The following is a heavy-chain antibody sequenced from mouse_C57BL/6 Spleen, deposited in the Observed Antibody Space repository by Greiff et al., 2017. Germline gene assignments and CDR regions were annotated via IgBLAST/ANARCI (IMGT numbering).Heavy chain of an antibody. V-gene: IGHV1-47*01. CDR2: FHPYNDDT. CDR1: GYTFTTYP. D-gene: IGHD1-1*01. CDR3: AIYGYDAMDY. J-gene: IGHJ4*01. Sequence: LQESGAELVKPGASVKMSCKASGYTFTTYPIEWMKQNHGKSLEWIGNFHPYNDDTKYNEKFKGKATLTVEKSSSTVYLELSRLTSDDAAVFDCAIYGYDAMDYWAQGNSATVSS.